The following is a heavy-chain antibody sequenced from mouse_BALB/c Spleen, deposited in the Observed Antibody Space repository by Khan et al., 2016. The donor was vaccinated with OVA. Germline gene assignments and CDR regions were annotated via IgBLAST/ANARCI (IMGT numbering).Heavy chain of an antibody. Sequence: QIQLVQSGPELKKPGETVKISCKASGYTFTNYGMNWVKQAPGKGLKWMGWINTYTGEPTYADDFKGRFVFSLETSASTAYLQLSNLKNEDMTTYFCARISSYWYSDVWGARTTVTVSS. CDR3: ARISSYWYSDV. D-gene: IGHD6-2*01. V-gene: IGHV9-1*02. J-gene: IGHJ1*01. CDR1: GYTFTNYG. CDR2: INTYTGEP.